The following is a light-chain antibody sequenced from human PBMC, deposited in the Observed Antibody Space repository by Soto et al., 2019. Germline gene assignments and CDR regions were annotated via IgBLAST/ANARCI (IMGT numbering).Light chain of an antibody. CDR3: SSYTSSSTPLVV. CDR1: SSDVGGYNY. V-gene: IGLV2-14*01. Sequence: QSVLTQPASVSGSPGQSITLSCTGTSSDVGGYNYVSWYQQHPGKAPKLMIYEVSNRPSGVSNRFSGSKSGNTASLTISGLQAEDEADYYCSSYTSSSTPLVVFGGGTKLTVL. CDR2: EVS. J-gene: IGLJ2*01.